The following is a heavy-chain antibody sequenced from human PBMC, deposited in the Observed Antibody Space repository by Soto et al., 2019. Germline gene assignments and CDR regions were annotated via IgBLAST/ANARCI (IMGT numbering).Heavy chain of an antibody. CDR2: IVPIFAVP. D-gene: IGHD5-12*01. CDR3: ARDVLVATMGNWFDP. V-gene: IGHV1-69*01. J-gene: IGHJ5*02. Sequence: QVQLVQSGAEVKKPGSSVKVSCKASGGTFSTYGLNWMRQAPGQGLEWMGGIVPIFAVPNYAQKFQGRVTITADESTSTAYMELNNLRSEDTAIYYCARDVLVATMGNWFDPWGQGTLVTVSS. CDR1: GGTFSTYG.